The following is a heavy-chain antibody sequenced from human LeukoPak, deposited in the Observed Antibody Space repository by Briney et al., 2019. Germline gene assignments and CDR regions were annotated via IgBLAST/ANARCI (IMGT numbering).Heavy chain of an antibody. D-gene: IGHD5-24*01. J-gene: IGHJ3*02. V-gene: IGHV3-30*18. CDR1: GFTFSSYG. CDR2: ISYDGSNK. CDR3: AKDVRGDGYYLLGAFDI. Sequence: PGGSLRLSCAASGFTFSSYGMHWVRQAPGKGLEWVAVISYDGSNKYYADSVKGRFTISRDNAKNSLYLQMNSLRAEDTALYYCAKDVRGDGYYLLGAFDIWGQGTMVTVSS.